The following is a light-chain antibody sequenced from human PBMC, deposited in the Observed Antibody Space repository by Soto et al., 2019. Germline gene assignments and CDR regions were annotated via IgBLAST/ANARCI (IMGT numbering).Light chain of an antibody. CDR3: LSYTTSSTAYV. V-gene: IGLV2-14*01. Sequence: QSVLTQPASVSGSPVQSITISCTGTSSDVGGYNYVSWFQQHPGKAPKLMISDVSNRPSGVSNRFSGSKSGNTASLTISGLQAEDEAAYYCLSYTTSSTAYVFGTGTKVTVL. CDR2: DVS. CDR1: SSDVGGYNY. J-gene: IGLJ1*01.